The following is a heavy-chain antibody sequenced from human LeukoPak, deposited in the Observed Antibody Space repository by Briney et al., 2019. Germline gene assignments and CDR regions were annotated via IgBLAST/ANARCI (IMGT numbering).Heavy chain of an antibody. CDR3: ARSSGYDSDVYFDY. J-gene: IGHJ4*02. Sequence: PSETLSLTCTVSGGSISSSSYYWGWIRQPPGKGLEWIGSIYYSGSTYYNPSLKSRVTISVDTSKNQFSLKLSSVTAADTAVYYCARSSGYDSDVYFDYWGQGTLVTVSS. V-gene: IGHV4-39*01. CDR1: GGSISSSSYY. D-gene: IGHD5-12*01. CDR2: IYYSGST.